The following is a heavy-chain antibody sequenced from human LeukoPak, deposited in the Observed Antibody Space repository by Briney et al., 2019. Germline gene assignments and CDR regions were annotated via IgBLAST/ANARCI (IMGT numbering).Heavy chain of an antibody. CDR3: ASGFLDDFWSGHF. CDR1: GITFSSVE. J-gene: IGHJ4*02. Sequence: GGSLRLSCAASGITFSSVEMNWVRQAPGKGLEWISYISSSGTVTHYADSVKGRFTISRDNAKNSLYLQMNSLRAEDTAVYYCASGFLDDFWSGHFWGQGTLVTVSS. D-gene: IGHD3-3*01. V-gene: IGHV3-48*03. CDR2: ISSSGTVT.